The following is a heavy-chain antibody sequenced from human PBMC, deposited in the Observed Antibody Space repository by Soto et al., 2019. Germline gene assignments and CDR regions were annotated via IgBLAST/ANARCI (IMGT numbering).Heavy chain of an antibody. Sequence: QVQLVQSGAEVKKPGSSVKVSCKASGGTFSSYAISWVRQAPGQGLEWMGVIIPIFGTANYAQKFQGRVTITADESTSTAYMELSSLRSEDTAVYYCARGKVLSTPGNYGMDVWGQGTTVTVSS. CDR2: IIPIFGTA. J-gene: IGHJ6*02. V-gene: IGHV1-69*01. D-gene: IGHD2-15*01. CDR1: GGTFSSYA. CDR3: ARGKVLSTPGNYGMDV.